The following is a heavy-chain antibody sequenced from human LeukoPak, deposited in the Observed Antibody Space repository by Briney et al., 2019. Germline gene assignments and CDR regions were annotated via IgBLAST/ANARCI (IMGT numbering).Heavy chain of an antibody. Sequence: SETLSLTCTVPGGSITTYYWSWIRQPAGKGLEWIGRIYTTRSTSYNPSLNSRVTMSVDTSKNQFSLKLLSVTAADTAVYYCARGRMDFFDPWGQGTLVTVSS. CDR3: ARGRMDFFDP. J-gene: IGHJ5*02. V-gene: IGHV4-4*07. D-gene: IGHD3/OR15-3a*01. CDR2: IYTTRST. CDR1: GGSITTYY.